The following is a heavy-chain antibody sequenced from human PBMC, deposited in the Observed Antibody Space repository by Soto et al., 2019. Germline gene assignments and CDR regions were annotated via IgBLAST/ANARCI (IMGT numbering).Heavy chain of an antibody. CDR2: ISYDGSNK. J-gene: IGHJ4*02. CDR3: AKTYDYGDLLPDY. V-gene: IGHV3-30*18. CDR1: GFTFSSYG. D-gene: IGHD4-17*01. Sequence: PGGSLRLSCAASGFTFSSYGMHWVRQAPGKGLEWVAVISYDGSNKYYADSVKGRFTISRDNSKNTLYLQMNSLRAEDTAVYYCAKTYDYGDLLPDYWGQGTLVTVSS.